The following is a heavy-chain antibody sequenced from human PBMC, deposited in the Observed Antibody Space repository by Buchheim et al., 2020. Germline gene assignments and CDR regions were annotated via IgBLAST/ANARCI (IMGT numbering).Heavy chain of an antibody. J-gene: IGHJ6*02. CDR3: ARASYGMDD. D-gene: IGHD2-8*01. CDR1: GFIFSNSA. CDR2: ISADVSNK. Sequence: QLQLVESGGDLVQLGRSLRLSWAASGFIFSNSAIHWFRQAPGKGLAWVAVISADVSNKFYAASVKGRFTISRDNSKNTLYLQMNSLRAEDTAVYYCARASYGMDDWGQGTT. V-gene: IGHV3-30-3*01.